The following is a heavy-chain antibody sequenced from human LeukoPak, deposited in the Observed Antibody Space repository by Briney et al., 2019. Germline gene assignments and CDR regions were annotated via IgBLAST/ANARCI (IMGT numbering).Heavy chain of an antibody. CDR1: GFTFSSYA. Sequence: GGSLRLSCAASGFTFSSYAMHWVRQAPGKGLEWVAVISYDGSNKYYADSVKGRFTISRDNSKNTLYLQMNSLRAEDTAVYYCAKDAGEYSYAMFFDYWGQGTLVTVSS. J-gene: IGHJ4*02. CDR3: AKDAGEYSYAMFFDY. CDR2: ISYDGSNK. V-gene: IGHV3-30*04. D-gene: IGHD5-18*01.